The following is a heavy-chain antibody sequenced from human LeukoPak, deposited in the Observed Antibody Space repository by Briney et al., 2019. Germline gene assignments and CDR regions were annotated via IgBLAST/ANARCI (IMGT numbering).Heavy chain of an antibody. Sequence: SETLSLTCTVSGGSISSYYWSWIRQPAGKGLEWIGRIYTSGSTNYNPSLKSRVTMSADTSKNQFSLRLSSVTAADTAVCYCARLRFGEPNWFDPWGQGTLVTVSS. V-gene: IGHV4-4*07. CDR2: IYTSGST. CDR1: GGSISSYY. CDR3: ARLRFGEPNWFDP. D-gene: IGHD3-10*01. J-gene: IGHJ5*02.